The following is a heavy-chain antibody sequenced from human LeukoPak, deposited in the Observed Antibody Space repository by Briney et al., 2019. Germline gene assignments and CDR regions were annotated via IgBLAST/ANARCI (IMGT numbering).Heavy chain of an antibody. J-gene: IGHJ6*02. CDR2: ISGSGGST. V-gene: IGHV3-23*01. Sequence: GGSLRLSCAASGFTFSSYAMSWVRQAPGKGLEWVSAISGSGGSTYYADSVKGRFTISRDNSKNTLYLQMNSLRAEDTAVYYCAKDIITMVRGVIKGYYYYYGMDVWGQGTTVTVSS. CDR1: GFTFSSYA. CDR3: AKDIITMVRGVIKGYYYYYGMDV. D-gene: IGHD3-10*01.